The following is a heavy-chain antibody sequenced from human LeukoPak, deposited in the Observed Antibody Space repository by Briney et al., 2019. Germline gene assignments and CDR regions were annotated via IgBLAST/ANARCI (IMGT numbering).Heavy chain of an antibody. CDR3: ARCRSSSWYPGVLDY. V-gene: IGHV3-66*01. Sequence: GGSLRLSCAASGFTFSDYYMSWVRQAPGKGLEWVSVIYSGGSTYYADSVKGRFTISRDNSKNTLYLQMNSLRAEDTAVYYCARCRSSSWYPGVLDYWGQGTLVTASS. J-gene: IGHJ4*02. CDR1: GFTFSDYY. CDR2: IYSGGST. D-gene: IGHD6-13*01.